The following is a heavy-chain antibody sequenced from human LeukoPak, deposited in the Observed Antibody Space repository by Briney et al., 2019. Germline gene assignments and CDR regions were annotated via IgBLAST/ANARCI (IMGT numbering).Heavy chain of an antibody. Sequence: ASVKVSCKASGYTFTSYDINWVRQATGQGLEWMGWMNPNSGNTGYAQKFRGRVTMTRNTSISTAYMELSSLRSEDTAVYYCARGDSSSWYYYYYYMDVWGKGTTVIVSS. CDR2: MNPNSGNT. CDR3: ARGDSSSWYYYYYYMDV. CDR1: GYTFTSYD. V-gene: IGHV1-8*01. D-gene: IGHD6-13*01. J-gene: IGHJ6*03.